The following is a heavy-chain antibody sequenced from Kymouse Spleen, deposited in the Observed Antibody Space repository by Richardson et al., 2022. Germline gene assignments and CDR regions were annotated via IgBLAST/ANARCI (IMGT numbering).Heavy chain of an antibody. CDR1: GYTFTSYA. CDR2: INAGNGNT. D-gene: IGHD3-9*01. CDR3: ARDSSYDILTGYPLYYYYGMDV. Sequence: QVQLVQSGAEVKKPGASVKVSCKASGYTFTSYAMHWVRQAPGQRLEWMGWINAGNGNTKYSQKFQGRVTITRDTSASTAYMELSSLRSEDTAVYYCARDSSYDILTGYPLYYYYGMDVWGQGTTVTVSS. V-gene: IGHV1-3*01. J-gene: IGHJ6*02.